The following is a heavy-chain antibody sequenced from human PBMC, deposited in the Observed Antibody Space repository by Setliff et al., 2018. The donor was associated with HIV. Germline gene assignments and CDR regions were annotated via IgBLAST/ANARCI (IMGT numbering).Heavy chain of an antibody. J-gene: IGHJ5*02. CDR3: AKDPAGSITMIVVVKNP. Sequence: GGSLRLSCAASGFPFSSYWMTWVRQAPGKGLEWVSTIIASGGTTYYADSVKGRFTISRDNSKNTLWLQMNSLRAEDTAVYYCAKDPAGSITMIVVVKNPWGQGTLVTVSS. CDR1: GFPFSSYW. V-gene: IGHV3-23*01. CDR2: IIASGGTT. D-gene: IGHD3-22*01.